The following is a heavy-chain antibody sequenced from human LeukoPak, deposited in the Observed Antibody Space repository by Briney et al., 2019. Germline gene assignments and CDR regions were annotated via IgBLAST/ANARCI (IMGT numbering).Heavy chain of an antibody. CDR2: ISDDGGST. V-gene: IGHV3-64D*06. CDR1: GFTFSSYT. D-gene: IGHD6-19*01. J-gene: IGHJ6*02. Sequence: GGSLRLSCSASGFTFSSYTMHWVRQAPGKGLEYVSGISDDGGSTYYADSVKDRFIISRDNSKNTQYLKMRSLPPEDAAPYYYVNLGQWLVPDYYYGMDVWGQGTTVTVSS. CDR3: VNLGQWLVPDYYYGMDV.